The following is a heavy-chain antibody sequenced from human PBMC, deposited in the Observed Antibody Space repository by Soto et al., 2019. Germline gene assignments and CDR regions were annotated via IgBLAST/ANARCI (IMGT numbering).Heavy chain of an antibody. V-gene: IGHV3-43*01. CDR1: GFTFGDYT. CDR3: AKDTQVSERVCDP. CDR2: VSLDGGST. J-gene: IGHJ5*02. D-gene: IGHD2-21*01. Sequence: PVGSLRLSCAASGFTFGDYTMHWVRQGPGKGLELVSLVSLDGGSTYYSDPVMGRFTISRDNSKNSLYLQMNSLRTEDTALYYCAKDTQVSERVCDP.